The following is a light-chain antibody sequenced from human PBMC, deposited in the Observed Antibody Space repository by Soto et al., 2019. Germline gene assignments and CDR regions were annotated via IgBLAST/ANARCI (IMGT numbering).Light chain of an antibody. CDR1: QSVSSSY. V-gene: IGKV3D-20*02. CDR2: DSS. Sequence: EIVMTQSPATLSVSPGERATLSCRASQSVSSSYLAWYQQKPGQAPRLLIYDSSTRATGIPARFSGSGSGTDFTLTISSLEPEDFAVYYCQQCGNWPLTFGGGTKVDIK. J-gene: IGKJ4*01. CDR3: QQCGNWPLT.